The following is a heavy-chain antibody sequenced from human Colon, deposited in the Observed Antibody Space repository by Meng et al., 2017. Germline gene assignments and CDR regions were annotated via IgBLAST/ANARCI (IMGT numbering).Heavy chain of an antibody. D-gene: IGHD6-19*01. V-gene: IGHV3-7*01. J-gene: IGHJ3*02. CDR3: ARLVAVGTWAFDI. Sequence: SLKISCAASGFSFSPYWMGWVRQAPGKGLERVASIDQDGSDKNYLESVKGRFTVSRDNAKNSLYLQMNSLRAEDTAVYYCARLVAVGTWAFDIWGQGTMVTVSS. CDR1: GFSFSPYW. CDR2: IDQDGSDK.